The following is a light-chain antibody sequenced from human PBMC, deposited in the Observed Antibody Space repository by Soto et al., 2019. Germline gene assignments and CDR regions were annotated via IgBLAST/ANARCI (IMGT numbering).Light chain of an antibody. CDR1: QGSSSY. CDR2: AAS. V-gene: IGKV1-8*01. Sequence: AIRMTQSPSSFSASTGDRVTITCRASQGSSSYLAWYQQKPGKAPKLLIYAASTLQSGVPSRFSGSGSGTDFTLTISCLQSADFATYYCQLYYSYPPVTFGPGTKVDIK. J-gene: IGKJ3*01. CDR3: QLYYSYPPVT.